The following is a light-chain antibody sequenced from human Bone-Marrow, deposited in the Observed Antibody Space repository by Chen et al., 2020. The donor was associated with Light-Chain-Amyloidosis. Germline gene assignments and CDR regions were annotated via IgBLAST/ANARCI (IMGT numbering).Light chain of an antibody. Sequence: SYELPQPPSLSVSPRQTARITCSGDDLPTKYAYWYQQKPGQAPVLVIHRDTERPSGISERLSGSSSGTTATLTISGVQAEDEADYHCQSADSSGTYEVIFGGGTKLTVL. CDR3: QSADSSGTYEVI. CDR1: DLPTKY. CDR2: RDT. V-gene: IGLV3-25*03. J-gene: IGLJ2*01.